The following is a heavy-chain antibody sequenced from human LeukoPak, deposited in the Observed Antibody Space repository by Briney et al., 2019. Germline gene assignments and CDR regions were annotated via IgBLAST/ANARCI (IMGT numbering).Heavy chain of an antibody. CDR1: GYSISSGYY. J-gene: IGHJ4*02. CDR2: IYHSGST. CDR3: ARGPRYYYDSSGYFDY. Sequence: SETLSLTCTVFGYSISSGYYWGWIRQPPGKGLEWIGSIYHSGSTYYNPSLKSRVTISVDTSKNQFSLKLSSVTAADTAVYYCARGPRYYYDSSGYFDYWGQGTLVTVSS. D-gene: IGHD3-22*01. V-gene: IGHV4-38-2*02.